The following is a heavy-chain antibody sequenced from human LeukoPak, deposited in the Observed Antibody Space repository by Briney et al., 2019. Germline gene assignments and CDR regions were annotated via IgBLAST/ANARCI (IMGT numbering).Heavy chain of an antibody. J-gene: IGHJ4*02. CDR3: ARDVGGSLDY. Sequence: GGSLRLSCAASGFTFTTYWMAWVRQAPGKGLEWVANIKGDESAKHQADSVKGRFTIPRDNAQNSVYLQMSSLRVEDTAVYYCARDVGGSLDYWGQGTLVTVSS. CDR1: GFTFTTYW. D-gene: IGHD1-26*01. V-gene: IGHV3-7*01. CDR2: IKGDESAK.